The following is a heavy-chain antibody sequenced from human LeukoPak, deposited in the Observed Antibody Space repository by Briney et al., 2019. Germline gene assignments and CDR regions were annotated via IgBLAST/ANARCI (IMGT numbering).Heavy chain of an antibody. V-gene: IGHV3-53*01. Sequence: GGSLRLSCAASGFTVSSNYMSWVRQAPRKRLGWVSVIYSGGSTYYADSVKGRFTISRDNSKNTLYLQMNSPRAEDTAAYYCARVITMVRGEDYMDVWGKGTTVTVSS. CDR1: GFTVSSNY. D-gene: IGHD3-10*01. CDR2: IYSGGST. J-gene: IGHJ6*03. CDR3: ARVITMVRGEDYMDV.